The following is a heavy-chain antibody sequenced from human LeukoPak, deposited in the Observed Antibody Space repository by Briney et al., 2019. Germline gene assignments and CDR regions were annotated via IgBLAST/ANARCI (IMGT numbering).Heavy chain of an antibody. V-gene: IGHV4-38-2*02. J-gene: IGHJ4*01. D-gene: IGHD3-10*01. CDR1: GYSISSGYY. CDR3: ASALWFGSYYFDY. Sequence: KPSETLSLTCTVSGYSISSGYYWGWIRQPPGEGLEWIGSIYHSGSTYYNPSLKSRVTISVDTSKNQFSLKLSSVTAADTAVYCCASALWFGSYYFDYWGQGTLVTVSS. CDR2: IYHSGST.